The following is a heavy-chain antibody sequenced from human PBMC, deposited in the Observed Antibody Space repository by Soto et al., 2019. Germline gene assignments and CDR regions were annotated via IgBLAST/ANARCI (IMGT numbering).Heavy chain of an antibody. CDR1: GGSISSYY. CDR2: IYYSGST. Sequence: PSETLCLTCTVSGGSISSYYWSWIRQPPGKGLEWIGYIYYSGSTNYNPSLKSRGTISVDTSKNQFSLKLSSVTAAHTAVYYCARSVGNWFDPWGQGTLVTVSS. CDR3: ARSVGNWFDP. J-gene: IGHJ5*02. V-gene: IGHV4-59*08. D-gene: IGHD1-26*01.